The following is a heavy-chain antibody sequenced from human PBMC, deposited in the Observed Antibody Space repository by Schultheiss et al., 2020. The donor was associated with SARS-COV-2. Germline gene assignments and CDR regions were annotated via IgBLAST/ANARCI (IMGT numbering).Heavy chain of an antibody. D-gene: IGHD3-3*01. CDR2: IYYSGST. CDR3: ARHRSQTANYDFWSGYYEVDYYYGMDV. CDR1: GGSFSGYY. Sequence: SQTLSLTCAVYGGSFSGYYWSWIRQPPGKGLEWIGSIYYSGSTYYNPSLKSRVTISVDTSKNQFSLKLSSVTAADTAVYYCARHRSQTANYDFWSGYYEVDYYYGMDVWGQGTTVTVSS. J-gene: IGHJ6*02. V-gene: IGHV4-34*01.